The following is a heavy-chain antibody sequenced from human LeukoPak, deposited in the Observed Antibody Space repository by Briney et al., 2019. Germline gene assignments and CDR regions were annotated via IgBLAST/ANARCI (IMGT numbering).Heavy chain of an antibody. CDR3: AHRPYYYASGSYYNQYYFDY. Sequence: SGPTLVNPTQTLTLTCTFSGFSLSTSGVGVGWIRQPPGKALEWLALIYWDDDKRYSPSLKSRLTITKDTSKNQVVLTMTNMDPVDTATYYCAHRPYYYASGSYYNQYYFDYWGQGTLVTVSS. V-gene: IGHV2-5*02. CDR2: IYWDDDK. J-gene: IGHJ4*02. D-gene: IGHD3-10*01. CDR1: GFSLSTSGVG.